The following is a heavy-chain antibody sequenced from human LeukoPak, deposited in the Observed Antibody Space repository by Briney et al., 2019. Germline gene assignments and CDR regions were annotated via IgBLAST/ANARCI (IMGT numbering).Heavy chain of an antibody. CDR2: IGSSSDST. D-gene: IGHD3-10*01. J-gene: IGHJ4*02. V-gene: IGHV3-23*01. Sequence: GGSLRLSCAPSGFTFSSFAMNWVRQAPGKGLEWVSTIGSSSDSTYYADSVRGRFTISRDNSKNTMHLQMNNLRAEDTAFYYCARGSKDLDFWGQGTLVTVSS. CDR1: GFTFSSFA. CDR3: ARGSKDLDF.